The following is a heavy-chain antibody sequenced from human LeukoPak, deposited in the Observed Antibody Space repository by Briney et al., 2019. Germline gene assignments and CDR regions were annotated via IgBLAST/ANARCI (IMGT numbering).Heavy chain of an antibody. J-gene: IGHJ4*02. V-gene: IGHV3-74*01. Sequence: GGSLRLSCATSGLTFRTTWMHWVRQAPGKGLMWVSRMNGEGTTIDYADSVKGRFTISRDYSKNTLYLQMNSLRVEDTAVYYCAKVAPMTTVTIYSDYWGQGTLVTVSS. CDR2: MNGEGTTI. CDR1: GLTFRTTW. D-gene: IGHD4-17*01. CDR3: AKVAPMTTVTIYSDY.